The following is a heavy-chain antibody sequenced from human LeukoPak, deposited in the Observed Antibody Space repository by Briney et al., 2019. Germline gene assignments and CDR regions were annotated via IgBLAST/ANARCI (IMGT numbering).Heavy chain of an antibody. CDR2: INSDGSST. Sequence: GGSLRLSCAASGFTFSSYWMHWVRQAPGKGLVWVSRINSDGSSTSYADSVKGRFTISRDNAKNTLYLQMNSLRAEDTAVYYCARDLSEDYYDSSGYLRGYYYYYMDVWGKGTTVTISS. CDR1: GFTFSSYW. CDR3: ARDLSEDYYDSSGYLRGYYYYYMDV. V-gene: IGHV3-74*01. D-gene: IGHD3-22*01. J-gene: IGHJ6*03.